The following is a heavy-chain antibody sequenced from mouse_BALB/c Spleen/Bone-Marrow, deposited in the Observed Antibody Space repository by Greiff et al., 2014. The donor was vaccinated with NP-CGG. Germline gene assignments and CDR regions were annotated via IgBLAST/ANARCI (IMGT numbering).Heavy chain of an antibody. V-gene: IGHV2-3*01. J-gene: IGHJ4*01. CDR3: AKQEGFSYAMDY. CDR2: IWGDGST. CDR1: GFSVTSYG. Sequence: VQLQQSGPGLVAPSQSLSIACTVSGFSVTSYGVSWVRQPPGKGLEWLGVIWGDGSTNYHSALISRLSISKDNSKSQVLLKLNSLQTDDTATYYCAKQEGFSYAMDYWGQGTSVTVSS.